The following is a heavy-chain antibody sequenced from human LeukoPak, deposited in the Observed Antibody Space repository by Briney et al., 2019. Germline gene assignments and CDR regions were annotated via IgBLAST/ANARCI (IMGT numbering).Heavy chain of an antibody. D-gene: IGHD2-2*01. V-gene: IGHV4-59*01. CDR2: IYYSGST. CDR3: ARIVVVPAAIPYYYCMDV. J-gene: IGHJ6*03. Sequence: SETLSLTCTVSGGSISSYYWSWIRQPPGKGLEWIGYIYYSGSTNYNPSLKSRVTISVDTSKNQFSLKLSSVTAADTAVYYCARIVVVPAAIPYYYCMDVWGKGTTVTISS. CDR1: GGSISSYY.